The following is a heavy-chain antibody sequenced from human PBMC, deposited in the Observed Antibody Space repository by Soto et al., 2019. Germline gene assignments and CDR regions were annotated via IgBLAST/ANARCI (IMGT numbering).Heavy chain of an antibody. J-gene: IGHJ3*02. D-gene: IGHD6-13*01. CDR1: GFTFSSYS. CDR2: ISSSSSTI. Sequence: GGSLRLSCAASGFTFSSYSMNWVRQAPGKGLEWVSYISSSSSTIYYADSVKGRFTISRDNAKNSLYLQMNSLRDEDTAVYYCARGHEYSSSWYGAFDIWGQGTMVTVSS. V-gene: IGHV3-48*02. CDR3: ARGHEYSSSWYGAFDI.